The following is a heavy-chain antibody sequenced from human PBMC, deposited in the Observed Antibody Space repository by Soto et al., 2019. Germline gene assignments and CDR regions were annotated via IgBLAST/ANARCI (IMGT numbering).Heavy chain of an antibody. J-gene: IGHJ4*02. V-gene: IGHV4-39*02. CDR2: IYYSGST. CDR3: AREITYYDFWSGLGTYRRYYFDY. Sequence: SETLSLTCTVSGGSISSSSYYWGWIRQPPGKGLEWIGSIYYSGSTYYNPSLKSRVTISVDTSKNQFSLKLSSVTAADTAVYYCAREITYYDFWSGLGTYRRYYFDYWGQGTLVTVSS. D-gene: IGHD3-3*01. CDR1: GGSISSSSYY.